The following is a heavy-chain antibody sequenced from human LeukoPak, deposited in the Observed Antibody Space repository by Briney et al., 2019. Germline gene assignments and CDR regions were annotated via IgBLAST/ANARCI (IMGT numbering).Heavy chain of an antibody. CDR3: AKEEGQMATFGIDY. V-gene: IGHV3-23*01. Sequence: GGSLTLSCAASGFTLSSYALCGVRQAPGKGLEGVSAISGSGGSTYYVDSVKGRFTISRDNSKNTLYLQMNGLRSEDTAVYYCAKEEGQMATFGIDYWGQGTVVTVSS. CDR1: GFTLSSYA. J-gene: IGHJ4*02. D-gene: IGHD5-24*01. CDR2: ISGSGGST.